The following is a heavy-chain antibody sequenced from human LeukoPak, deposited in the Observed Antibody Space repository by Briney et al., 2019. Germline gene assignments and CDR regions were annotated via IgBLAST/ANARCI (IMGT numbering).Heavy chain of an antibody. D-gene: IGHD6-13*01. V-gene: IGHV1-69*13. CDR2: IIPIFGTA. CDR1: GGTFSSYA. J-gene: IGHJ4*02. CDR3: ARVGREESSSWFDY. Sequence: GASVKVSCKASGGTFSSYAISWVRQAPGQGLEWMGGIIPIFGTANYAQKFQGRVTITADESTSTAYMELSSLRSEDTAVYYCARVGREESSSWFDYWGQGTLVTVSS.